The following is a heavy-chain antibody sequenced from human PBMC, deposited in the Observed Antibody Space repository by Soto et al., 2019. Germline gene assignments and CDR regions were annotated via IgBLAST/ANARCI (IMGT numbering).Heavy chain of an antibody. V-gene: IGHV3-21*01. J-gene: IGHJ3*02. CDR1: GFTFSSYS. D-gene: IGHD5-18*01. CDR2: ISSSSSYI. CDR3: ARDERGWIQLWSIDAFES. Sequence: PGGSLRLSCAASGFTFSSYSMNWVRQAPGKGLEWVSSISSSSSYIYYADSVKGRFTISRDNAKNSLYLQMNSLRAEDTAVYYCARDERGWIQLWSIDAFESWGKGTMVTVAS.